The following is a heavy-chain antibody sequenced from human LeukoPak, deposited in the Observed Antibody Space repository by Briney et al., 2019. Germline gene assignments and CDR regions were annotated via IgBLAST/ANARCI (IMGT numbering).Heavy chain of an antibody. V-gene: IGHV3-53*01. D-gene: IGHD4-23*01. CDR1: GFTVSSNY. CDR3: ARVDVVTVGKNAFDI. Sequence: GGSLRLSCAASGFTVSSNYMSWVRQAPGKGLEGVSVTYTGGSTNYADSVKGRFSISRDNSKNTLYLQMNSLRAEDTAVYYCARVDVVTVGKNAFDIWGQGTMVTVSS. J-gene: IGHJ3*02. CDR2: TYTGGST.